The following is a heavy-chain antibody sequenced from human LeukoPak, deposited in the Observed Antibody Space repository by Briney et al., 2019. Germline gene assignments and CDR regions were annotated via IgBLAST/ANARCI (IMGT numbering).Heavy chain of an antibody. J-gene: IGHJ5*02. V-gene: IGHV4-38-2*02. Sequence: SETLSLTCTVSGGSINSYYWSWIRQPPGKGLEWIGSIYHSGSTYYNPSLKSRVTISVDTSKNQFSLKLSSVTAADTAVYYCAREHLSGWFDPWGQGTLVTVSS. CDR1: GGSINSYY. CDR2: IYHSGST. CDR3: AREHLSGWFDP.